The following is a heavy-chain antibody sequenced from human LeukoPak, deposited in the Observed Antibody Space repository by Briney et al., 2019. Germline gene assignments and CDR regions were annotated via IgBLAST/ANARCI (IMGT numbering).Heavy chain of an antibody. CDR2: ISYDGSNK. CDR1: GFTFSSYG. CDR3: AKDFGKYSKTGMYYFDY. D-gene: IGHD4-11*01. Sequence: GGSLRLSCAASGFTFSSYGVHWVRQAPGKGLEWVAVISYDGSNKYYADSVKGRFTISRDNSKNTLYLQMNSLRAEDTAVYYCAKDFGKYSKTGMYYFDYWGQGTLVTVSS. V-gene: IGHV3-30*18. J-gene: IGHJ4*02.